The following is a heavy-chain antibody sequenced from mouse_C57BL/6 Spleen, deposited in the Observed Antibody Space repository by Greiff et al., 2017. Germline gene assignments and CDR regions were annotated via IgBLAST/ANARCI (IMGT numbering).Heavy chain of an antibody. Sequence: VKLVASGGGLVQPGGSMKLSCVASGFTFSNFWMNWVRQSPEKGLEWVAQIRLKSDNFATPYAESVKGRFTISRDVSKSSVYLQMDHLRAEDTGVYYCNKSCGGYHWYFGVWGTGTTVTVSS. CDR3: NKSCGGYHWYFGV. CDR2: IRLKSDNFAT. V-gene: IGHV6-3*01. J-gene: IGHJ1*03. D-gene: IGHD1-1*02. CDR1: GFTFSNFW.